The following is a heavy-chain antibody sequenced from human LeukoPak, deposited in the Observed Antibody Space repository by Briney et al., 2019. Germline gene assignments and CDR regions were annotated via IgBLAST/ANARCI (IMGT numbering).Heavy chain of an antibody. Sequence: GGSLRLSCAASGFTFSSYGMSWVRQAPGKGLEWVSAISGSGGSTYYADSVKGRFTISRVNSKNTLYLQMNSLRAEDTAVYYCAKDQGYGDYVFPSSHDYWGQGTLVTVSS. CDR3: AKDQGYGDYVFPSSHDY. CDR2: ISGSGGST. V-gene: IGHV3-23*01. D-gene: IGHD4-17*01. J-gene: IGHJ4*02. CDR1: GFTFSSYG.